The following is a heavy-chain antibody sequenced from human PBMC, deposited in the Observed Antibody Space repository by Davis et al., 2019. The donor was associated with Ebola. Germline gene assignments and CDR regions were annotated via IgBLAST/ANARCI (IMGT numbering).Heavy chain of an antibody. CDR2: IKQDGSEK. CDR1: GFTFSSYW. Sequence: GESLKISCAASGFTFSSYWMSWVRQAPGKGLEWVANIKQDGSEKYYVDSVKGRFTISRDNAKNSLYLQMNSLRAEDTAVYYCARRSSSSWSLELTTFDYWGQGTLVTVSS. D-gene: IGHD6-13*01. J-gene: IGHJ4*02. CDR3: ARRSSSSWSLELTTFDY. V-gene: IGHV3-7*01.